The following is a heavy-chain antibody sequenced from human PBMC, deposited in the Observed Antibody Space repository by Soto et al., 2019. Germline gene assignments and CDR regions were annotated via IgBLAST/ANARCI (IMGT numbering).Heavy chain of an antibody. CDR2: ISGSGGST. CDR1: GFTFSSYA. D-gene: IGHD3-10*01. Sequence: EVQLLESGGGLVQPGGSLRLSCAASGFTFSSYAMSWVRQAPGKGLEWVSAISGSGGSTYYADSVKGRFTISRDNSKNTLYLQMNSLRAEDTAVYYCATSVRGSGSYPYWGQGTLVTVSS. CDR3: ATSVRGSGSYPY. J-gene: IGHJ4*02. V-gene: IGHV3-23*01.